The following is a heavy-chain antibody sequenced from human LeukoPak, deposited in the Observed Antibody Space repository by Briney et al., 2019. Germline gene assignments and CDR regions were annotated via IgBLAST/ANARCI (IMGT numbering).Heavy chain of an antibody. J-gene: IGHJ6*02. V-gene: IGHV1-18*01. D-gene: IGHD5-18*01. CDR3: ARESRGYRYGYYYYYDMDV. CDR2: ISAYNGNT. CDR1: GYTFTSYG. Sequence: ASVKVSCKASGYTFTSYGISWVRQAPGQGLEWMGWISAYNGNTNYAQKLQGRVPMTTDTSTSTAYMELRSLRSDDTAVYYCARESRGYRYGYYYYYDMDVWGQGTTVTVSS.